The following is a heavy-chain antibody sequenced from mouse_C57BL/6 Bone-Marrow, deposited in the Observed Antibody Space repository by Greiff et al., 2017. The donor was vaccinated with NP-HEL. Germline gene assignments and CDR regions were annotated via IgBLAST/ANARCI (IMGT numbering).Heavy chain of an antibody. CDR3: ARRSGSNAMDY. V-gene: IGHV5-6*02. CDR1: GFTFSSYG. J-gene: IGHJ4*01. D-gene: IGHD2-5*01. Sequence: EVKVVESGGDLVKPGGSLKLSCAASGFTFSSYGMSWVRQTPDTRLGWVATISSGGSYTYYPDSVKGRFTISRDNAKNTLYLQMSSLKSEDTAMYYCARRSGSNAMDYWGQGTSVTVSS. CDR2: ISSGGSYT.